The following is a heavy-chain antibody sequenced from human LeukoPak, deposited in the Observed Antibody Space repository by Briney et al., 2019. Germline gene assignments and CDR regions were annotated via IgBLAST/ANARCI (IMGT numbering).Heavy chain of an antibody. CDR1: GFTVSSNY. V-gene: IGHV3-66*01. Sequence: GGSLRLSCAASGFTVSSNYMNWVRQAPGRGLEWVSVIYSGGSTYYVESVKGRFTITRDNSKNTLHLLMNSLRVEDTAVYFCGRSRPPAVKDYYGLDVWGQGTTVTVSS. CDR3: GRSRPPAVKDYYGLDV. J-gene: IGHJ6*02. CDR2: IYSGGST. D-gene: IGHD6-13*01.